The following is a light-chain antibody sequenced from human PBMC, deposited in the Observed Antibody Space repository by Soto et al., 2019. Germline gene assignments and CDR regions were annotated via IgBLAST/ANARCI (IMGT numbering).Light chain of an antibody. J-gene: IGLJ1*01. CDR1: SSDVGGYES. CDR3: SSYTSTMTNV. V-gene: IGLV2-14*01. Sequence: QSALTQPASVSGSPGQSITISCTGTSSDVGGYESVSWYQRRPGTAPKLMIYDDFSRPSGISNRFSGSKSGNTASLTISGLQAADEADYFCSSYTSTMTNVFGSGTKVTVL. CDR2: DDF.